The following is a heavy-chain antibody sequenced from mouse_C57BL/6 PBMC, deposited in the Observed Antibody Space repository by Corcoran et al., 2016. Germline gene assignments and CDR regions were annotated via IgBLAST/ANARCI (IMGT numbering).Heavy chain of an antibody. Sequence: QIQLLQSGPELKKPGETVKISCKASGYTFTTHVMSWVKQAPGKGLKGVGWINTYSEVPTYADDFKGRFAFSLETSASTAYLQINSLKNEDTATYFWARDSNWYFDVWGTGTTVTVSS. D-gene: IGHD2-5*01. CDR3: ARDSNWYFDV. V-gene: IGHV9-3*01. CDR2: INTYSEVP. J-gene: IGHJ1*03. CDR1: GYTFTTHV.